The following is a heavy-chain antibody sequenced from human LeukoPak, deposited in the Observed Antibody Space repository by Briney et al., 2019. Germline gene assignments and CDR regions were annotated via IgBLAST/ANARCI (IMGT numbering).Heavy chain of an antibody. CDR3: ARNKSPTWIQLWLSP. V-gene: IGHV1-2*04. Sequence: ASVKVSCKASGYTFTDYYLHWVRQAPGQGLEWMGWTNPNNGGTNYAQKFQGWVTMTRDTSISTAYMELSRLRSDDTAIYYCARNKSPTWIQLWLSPWGQGTLVTVSS. J-gene: IGHJ5*02. CDR1: GYTFTDYY. D-gene: IGHD5-18*01. CDR2: TNPNNGGT.